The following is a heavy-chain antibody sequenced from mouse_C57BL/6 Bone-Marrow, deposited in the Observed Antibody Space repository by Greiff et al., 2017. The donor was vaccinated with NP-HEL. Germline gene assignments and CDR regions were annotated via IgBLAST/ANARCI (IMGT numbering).Heavy chain of an antibody. D-gene: IGHD4-1*01. CDR2: IDPSDSYT. Sequence: VQLQQPGAELVKPGASVKLSCKASGYTFTSYWMQWVKQRPGQGLEWIGEIDPSDSYTNYNQQFKGEATLTVDTSSSTAYMQLSSLTSEDSAVYYCARDWDYFDSWGQGTTLTVSS. J-gene: IGHJ2*01. V-gene: IGHV1-50*01. CDR1: GYTFTSYW. CDR3: ARDWDYFDS.